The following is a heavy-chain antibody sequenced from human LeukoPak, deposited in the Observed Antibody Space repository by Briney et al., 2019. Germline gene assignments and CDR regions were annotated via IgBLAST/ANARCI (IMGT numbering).Heavy chain of an antibody. CDR1: GGSISSYY. Sequence: SETLSLTCTVSGGSISSYYWSWIRQPPGKGLEWIGYIYYSGSTNYNPSLKSRVTISVDASKNQFSLKLSSVTAADTAVYYCARVAGGFDYWGQGTLVTVSS. CDR3: ARVAGGFDY. J-gene: IGHJ4*02. D-gene: IGHD2-15*01. V-gene: IGHV4-59*01. CDR2: IYYSGST.